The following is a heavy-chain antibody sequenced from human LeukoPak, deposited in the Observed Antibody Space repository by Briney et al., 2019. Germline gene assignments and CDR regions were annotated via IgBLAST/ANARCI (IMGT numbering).Heavy chain of an antibody. Sequence: ASVKVSCKASGYTFTGYYMHWVRQAPGQGLEWMGWINPNSGNTGYAQKFQGRVTITADKSTSTAYMELSSLRSEDTAVYYCAREPGTAWDYWGQGTLVAVSS. CDR3: AREPGTAWDY. V-gene: IGHV1-8*03. D-gene: IGHD5-18*01. J-gene: IGHJ4*02. CDR1: GYTFTGYY. CDR2: INPNSGNT.